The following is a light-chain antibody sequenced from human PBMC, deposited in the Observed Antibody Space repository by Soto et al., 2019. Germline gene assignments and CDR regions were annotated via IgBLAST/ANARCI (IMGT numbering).Light chain of an antibody. J-gene: IGKJ2*01. CDR3: QQYYSIPPYT. V-gene: IGKV4-1*01. Sequence: IVMTQSPDSLTVPLGERAAINCRSSHSLLFSSNNRNYLTWYQQKPGPPPKLLMYWSYTRNSGFPARFSRSGSGTAFTLAITGLQAEDVSVYYCQQYYSIPPYTFGQGNKLPIK. CDR2: WSY. CDR1: HSLLFSSNNRNY.